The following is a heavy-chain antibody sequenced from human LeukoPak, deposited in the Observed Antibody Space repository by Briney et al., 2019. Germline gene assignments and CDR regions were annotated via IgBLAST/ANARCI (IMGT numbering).Heavy chain of an antibody. V-gene: IGHV3-66*01. CDR2: IYSGGST. J-gene: IGHJ4*02. Sequence: GGSLRLSCTASGFTVSNKYMSWVRQAPGKGLKWVSVIYSGGSTYYADSVKGRFTISRDNSRNTLYLQMNSLRAEDTAVYYCAKGVGGNPGYCSSSSCYYFDYWGQGTLVTVSS. CDR3: AKGVGGNPGYCSSSSCYYFDY. D-gene: IGHD2-2*01. CDR1: GFTVSNKY.